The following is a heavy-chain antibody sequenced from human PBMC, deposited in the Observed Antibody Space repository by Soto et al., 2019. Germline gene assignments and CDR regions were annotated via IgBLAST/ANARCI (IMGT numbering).Heavy chain of an antibody. CDR3: ARIGFYSSRPLYYFDY. CDR2: ISSSSSYI. CDR1: GFTFSSYS. Sequence: LRLSCAASGFTFSSYSMNWVRQAPGKGLEWVSSISSSSSYIYYADSVKGRFTISRDNAKNSLYLQMNSLRAEDTAVYYCARIGFYSSRPLYYFDYWGQGTLVTVS. J-gene: IGHJ4*02. V-gene: IGHV3-21*01. D-gene: IGHD6-13*01.